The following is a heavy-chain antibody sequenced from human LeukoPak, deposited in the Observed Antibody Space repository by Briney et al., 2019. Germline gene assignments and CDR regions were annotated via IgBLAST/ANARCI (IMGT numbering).Heavy chain of an antibody. CDR3: ARDHRYAFDN. Sequence: GGSLRLSCAASGFTFIDYSMSWVRQAPGKGLEWISYVGISSGNTKYADSVKGRFTISGDSAKNSVFLQMNSLRVEDTAVYYCARDHRYAFDNWGQGTLVTVSS. D-gene: IGHD5-12*01. CDR2: VGISSGNT. V-gene: IGHV3-11*06. J-gene: IGHJ4*02. CDR1: GFTFIDYS.